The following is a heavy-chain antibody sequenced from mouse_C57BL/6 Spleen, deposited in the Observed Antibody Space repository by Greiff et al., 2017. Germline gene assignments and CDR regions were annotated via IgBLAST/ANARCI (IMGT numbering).Heavy chain of an antibody. V-gene: IGHV10-1*01. D-gene: IGHD2-3*01. Sequence: VKDRFTSSRDDSESMLYLQMNNLKTEDTAMYYCMRHGDGYYSYYAMDYWGQGTSVTVSS. CDR3: MRHGDGYYSYYAMDY. J-gene: IGHJ4*01.